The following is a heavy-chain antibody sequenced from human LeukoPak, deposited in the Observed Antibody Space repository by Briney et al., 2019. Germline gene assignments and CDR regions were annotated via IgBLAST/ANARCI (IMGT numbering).Heavy chain of an antibody. V-gene: IGHV3-23*01. CDR2: SSGSGGST. CDR3: AKGDYSNYEDYFDY. Sequence: GGSLRLSCAASGFTFSSYAMSWVRQAPGKGLEWVSASSGSGGSTYYADSVKGRFTISRDNSKNTLYLQMNSLRAEDTAVYYCAKGDYSNYEDYFDYWGQETLVTVST. CDR1: GFTFSSYA. D-gene: IGHD4-11*01. J-gene: IGHJ4*02.